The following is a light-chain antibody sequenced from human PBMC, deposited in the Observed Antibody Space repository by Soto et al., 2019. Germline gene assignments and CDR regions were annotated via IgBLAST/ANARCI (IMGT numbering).Light chain of an antibody. CDR3: QQYNRYSIT. Sequence: DIQMTQSPSTLSASVGDRVTITCRASQTISNWLAWYQQKPGKAPKLLIYGASSLESGVPSTFSGSGSGTEFTLTISSLQTDDFATYYCQQYNRYSITFGQGTRLEIK. J-gene: IGKJ5*01. CDR2: GAS. V-gene: IGKV1-5*01. CDR1: QTISNW.